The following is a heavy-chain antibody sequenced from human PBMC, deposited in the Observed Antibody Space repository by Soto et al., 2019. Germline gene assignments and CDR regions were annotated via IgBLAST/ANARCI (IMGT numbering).Heavy chain of an antibody. CDR2: IYYSGST. J-gene: IGHJ6*03. Sequence: SSETLSLTCTVSGGSISSYYWSWIRQPPGKGLEWIGSIYYSGSTNYNPSLKSRVTISVDTSKNQFSLKLSSVTAADTAVYYCARAIVVVPAAPYYYYMDVWGKGTTVTVSS. D-gene: IGHD2-2*01. V-gene: IGHV4-59*01. CDR3: ARAIVVVPAAPYYYYMDV. CDR1: GGSISSYY.